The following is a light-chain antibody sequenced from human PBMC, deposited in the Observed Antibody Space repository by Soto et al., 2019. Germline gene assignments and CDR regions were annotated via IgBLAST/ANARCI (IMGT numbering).Light chain of an antibody. CDR3: QQDCSSPVT. J-gene: IGKJ1*01. Sequence: EIVLTQSPGTLSLSPGERATLSCRASQSVSSSYLAWYQQKPGQAPRLLIYGASSRGTGIPDRFSGSGSGTDVTLTISRLEHEDFAVYYCQQDCSSPVTVGQGTTVEIK. V-gene: IGKV3-20*01. CDR1: QSVSSSY. CDR2: GAS.